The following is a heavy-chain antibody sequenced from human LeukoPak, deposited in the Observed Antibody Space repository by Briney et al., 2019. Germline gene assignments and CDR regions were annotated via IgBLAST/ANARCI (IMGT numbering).Heavy chain of an antibody. J-gene: IGHJ4*02. CDR1: GGTFSSYA. V-gene: IGHV1-69*04. CDR2: IIPILGIT. Sequence: ASVKVSCKASGGTFSSYAISWVRQAPGQGLEWMGRIIPILGITNYAQKLQGRVTITADKSTRTAYMELSSLRSDDTAVYYCARDPSGGYVPYFDYWGQGTLVTVSS. CDR3: ARDPSGGYVPYFDY. D-gene: IGHD3-16*01.